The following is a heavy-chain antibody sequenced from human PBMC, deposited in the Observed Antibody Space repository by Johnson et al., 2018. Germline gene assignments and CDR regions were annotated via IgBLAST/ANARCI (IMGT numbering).Heavy chain of an antibody. CDR2: ISASGANS. CDR1: GFTFSSFP. J-gene: IGHJ1*01. V-gene: IGHV3-23*04. Sequence: VQLVESGGGLVQPGGSLRLSCAASGFTFSSFPMTWVRQAPWEGLEWVSTISASGANSYYPDSVKGRFTVSRDNSKNTLYLKMSSLRVEETAINYCAEGSSGDYGGRLQHWGQGTLVSVSS. D-gene: IGHD3-22*01. CDR3: AEGSSGDYGGRLQH.